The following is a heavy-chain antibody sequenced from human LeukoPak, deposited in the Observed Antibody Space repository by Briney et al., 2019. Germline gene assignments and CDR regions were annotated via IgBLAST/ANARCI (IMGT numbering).Heavy chain of an antibody. V-gene: IGHV1-18*01. D-gene: IGHD3-22*01. CDR2: ISAYNGNT. CDR3: AREGYYYDSSGYYWFDP. J-gene: IGHJ5*02. Sequence: ASVKVSCKASGGTFSSYAISWVRQAPGQGLEWMGWISAYNGNTNYAQKLQGRVTMTTDTSTSTAYMELRSLRSDDTAVYYCAREGYYYDSSGYYWFDPWGQGTLVTVSS. CDR1: GGTFSSYA.